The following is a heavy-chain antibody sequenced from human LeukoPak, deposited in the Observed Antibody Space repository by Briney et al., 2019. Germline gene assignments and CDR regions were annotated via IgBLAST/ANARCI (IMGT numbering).Heavy chain of an antibody. CDR3: ARRGYCSTTSCSPPLRYFDWLPDY. V-gene: IGHV1-18*01. CDR1: GYTFTSYG. J-gene: IGHJ4*02. D-gene: IGHD2-2*01. Sequence: GASVKVSCKASGYTFTSYGISWVRQAPGQGLEWMGWISAYNGNTNYAQKLQGRVTMTTDTSTSTAYMELRSLRSDDTAVYYCARRGYCSTTSCSPPLRYFDWLPDYWGQGTLVTVSS. CDR2: ISAYNGNT.